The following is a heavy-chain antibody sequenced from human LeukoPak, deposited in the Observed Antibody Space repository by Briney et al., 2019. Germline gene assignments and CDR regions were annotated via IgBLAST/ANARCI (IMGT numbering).Heavy chain of an antibody. CDR2: IDSSSSTI. Sequence: HPGGSLRLSCAVSGFPFTTYNMNWVRQAPGKGLEWVSYIDSSSSTIYYADSVKGRFTVSRDNAKKSLYLQMNSLRAEDTAVYYCAGFRWTTTSVDYWGQGTLVTVSS. CDR3: AGFRWTTTSVDY. CDR1: GFPFTTYN. J-gene: IGHJ4*02. V-gene: IGHV3-48*04. D-gene: IGHD4-17*01.